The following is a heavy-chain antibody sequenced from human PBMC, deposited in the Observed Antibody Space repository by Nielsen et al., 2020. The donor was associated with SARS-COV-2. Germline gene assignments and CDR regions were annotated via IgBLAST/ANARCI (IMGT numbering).Heavy chain of an antibody. CDR3: ARAPRGYSSHVDY. CDR1: GFTFSSYG. Sequence: GESLKISCAASGFTFSSYGMHWVRQAPGKGLEWVAVIWYDGSNKYYADSVKGRFTISRDNSKNTLYLQMNSLRAEDTAVYYCARAPRGYSSHVDYWGQGTLVTVSS. J-gene: IGHJ4*02. CDR2: IWYDGSNK. V-gene: IGHV3-33*01. D-gene: IGHD5-18*01.